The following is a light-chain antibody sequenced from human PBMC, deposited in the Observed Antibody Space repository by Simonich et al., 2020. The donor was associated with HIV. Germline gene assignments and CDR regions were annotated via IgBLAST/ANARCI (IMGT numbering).Light chain of an antibody. J-gene: IGKJ4*01. CDR1: QVISSY. CDR3: QQSYSTPRT. CDR2: AAS. Sequence: IQLTQSPSFLSASVGDRVTITCRASQVISSYLAWYQQKPGKAPKLLIYAASTLQSGVPSRFSGSGSGTEFTLTISSLQPEDFATYYCQQSYSTPRTFGGGTKVEIK. V-gene: IGKV1-9*01.